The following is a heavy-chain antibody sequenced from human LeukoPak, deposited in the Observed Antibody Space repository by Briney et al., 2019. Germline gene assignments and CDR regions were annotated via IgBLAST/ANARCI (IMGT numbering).Heavy chain of an antibody. CDR1: GGSISSSTYY. D-gene: IGHD6-13*01. J-gene: IGHJ4*02. CDR3: ARLPGYSSSPN. Sequence: SETLSLTCTVSGGSISSSTYYWGWIRQPPGKGLEWIGSFYYSGSTYYNPSLKSRVTISVDTSKNQFSLKLSSVTAADTAVYYCARLPGYSSSPNWGQGTLVTVSS. CDR2: FYYSGST. V-gene: IGHV4-39*01.